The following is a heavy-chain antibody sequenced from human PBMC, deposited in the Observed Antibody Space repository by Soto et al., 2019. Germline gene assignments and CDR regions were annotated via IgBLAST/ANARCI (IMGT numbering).Heavy chain of an antibody. V-gene: IGHV1-69*12. CDR2: VIPIFGTA. D-gene: IGHD2-15*01. CDR3: ARESRYCSGGSCYFLPGIDY. Sequence: QVQLVQSGAEVKKPGSSVKVSCKASGCTFSSYAISWVRQAPGQGLEWMGGVIPIFGTANYAQKFQGRVTITADESASSASMELSRLRSEDTEVYYCARESRYCSGGSCYFLPGIDYWGQGTLVSVSS. J-gene: IGHJ4*02. CDR1: GCTFSSYA.